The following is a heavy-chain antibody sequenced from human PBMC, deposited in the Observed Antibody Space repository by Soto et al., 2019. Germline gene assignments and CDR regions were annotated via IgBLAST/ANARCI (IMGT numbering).Heavy chain of an antibody. CDR3: ARERRFSGYDYVILFDP. J-gene: IGHJ5*02. V-gene: IGHV1-69*08. D-gene: IGHD5-12*01. CDR2: IIPILGIA. Sequence: QVQLVQSGAEVKKPGSSVKVSCKASGGTFSSYTISWVRQAPGQGLEWMGRIIPILGIANYAQKFQGTVTITADKSTSTAYMELSSLRSEDTAVYYCARERRFSGYDYVILFDPWGQGTLVTVSS. CDR1: GGTFSSYT.